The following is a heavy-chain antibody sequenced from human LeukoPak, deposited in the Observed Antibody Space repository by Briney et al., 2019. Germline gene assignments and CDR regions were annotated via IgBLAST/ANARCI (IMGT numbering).Heavy chain of an antibody. CDR2: VSVDGDTK. Sequence: PGGSLRLSCAASGFTFSSYTMNWVRQAPGKGLEWVSLVSVDGDTKYYADSVRGRFTISRDNSKNSLYLQMSSLRTEDTAFYYCAKDIIGYAPLWGQGTLVTVSA. CDR3: AKDIIGYAPL. CDR1: GFTFSSYT. J-gene: IGHJ4*02. D-gene: IGHD2-2*01. V-gene: IGHV3-43*02.